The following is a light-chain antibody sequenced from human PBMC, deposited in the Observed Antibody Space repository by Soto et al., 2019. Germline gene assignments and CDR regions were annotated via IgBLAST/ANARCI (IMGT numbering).Light chain of an antibody. CDR2: EVT. CDR3: TSYVGNDIWV. V-gene: IGLV2-8*01. J-gene: IGLJ3*02. CDR1: SSDVGAYKV. Sequence: QSALTQPPSASGSPGQTVTISCTGTSSDVGAYKVVWWHQQYPGKPPKLMIYEVTKRPSGVPDRFSGSKSANTASLTVSGLQAEDEADYYCTSYVGNDIWVFGGGTKVTVL.